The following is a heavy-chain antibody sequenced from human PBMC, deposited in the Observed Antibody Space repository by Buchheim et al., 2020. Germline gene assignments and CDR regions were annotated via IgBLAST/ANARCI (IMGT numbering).Heavy chain of an antibody. CDR3: ATRGDSGYTYVY. J-gene: IGHJ4*02. D-gene: IGHD5-18*01. Sequence: QVQLQESGPELVKPSGTLSLTCAVSGGSIRSSKWWSWVRQPPGKGLEWIGEIYHSGSTKYSPSLKSRVTISVDNSKNQFSLNLSSVTAADTAMYYCATRGDSGYTYVYWGQGTL. CDR1: GGSIRSSKW. CDR2: IYHSGST. V-gene: IGHV4-4*02.